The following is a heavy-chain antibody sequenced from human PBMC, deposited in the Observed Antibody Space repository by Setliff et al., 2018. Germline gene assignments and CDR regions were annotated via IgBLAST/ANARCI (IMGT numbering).Heavy chain of an antibody. CDR2: LSPYSGNT. V-gene: IGHV1-18*01. D-gene: IGHD2-8*01. CDR3: LRLVRYCSRTSCQRTSGDEV. CDR1: GSTFTDSI. J-gene: IGHJ4*02. Sequence: ASVKVSCKASGSTFTDSIVNWVRQAPGQGLEWVGWLSPYSGNTYSAQKFQGRLTLTTDTSTTTAYMELRSLTSGDTAVYYCLRLVRYCSRTSCQRTSGDEVWGQGTLVTV.